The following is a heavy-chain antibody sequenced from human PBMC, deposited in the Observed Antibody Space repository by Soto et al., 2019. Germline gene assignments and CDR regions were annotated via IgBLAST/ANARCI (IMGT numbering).Heavy chain of an antibody. J-gene: IGHJ4*02. CDR2: IYYSGST. CDR1: GGSISSGGYY. Sequence: PSETLSLTCTVSGGSISSGGYYWSWIRQHPGKGLEWTGYIYYSGSTYYNPSLKSRVTISVDTSKNQFSLKLSSVTAADTAVYYCARIRTTVLYYFDYWGQGTLVTV. V-gene: IGHV4-31*03. D-gene: IGHD4-17*01. CDR3: ARIRTTVLYYFDY.